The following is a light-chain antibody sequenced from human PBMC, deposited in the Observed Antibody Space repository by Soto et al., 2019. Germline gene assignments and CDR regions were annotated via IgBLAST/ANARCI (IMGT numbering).Light chain of an antibody. CDR2: GAS. CDR3: HHYET. V-gene: IGKV3-20*01. CDR1: QSVSSK. Sequence: EIVLTQSPGTLSLSPGESATLSCRASQSVSSKLAWYQQKPGQAPRLLMYGASIRAAGVPDRFSGSGSGTEFTLTISRLEPEDFTVYYCHHYETFGQGTKVDIK. J-gene: IGKJ1*01.